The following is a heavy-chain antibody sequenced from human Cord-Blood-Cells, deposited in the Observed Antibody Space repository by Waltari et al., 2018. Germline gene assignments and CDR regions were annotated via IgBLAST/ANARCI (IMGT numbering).Heavy chain of an antibody. CDR2: INPNSGGT. J-gene: IGHJ5*02. Sequence: QVQLVQSGAEVKKPGASVKVSCKASGYTFTGYYMHWVRQAPGQGLEWMGWINPNSGGTNYAQKFQGRVTMTRDTSISTAYMELSRLRSDDTAVYYCARDHVDIVATINWFDPWGQGTLVTVSS. D-gene: IGHD5-12*01. CDR3: ARDHVDIVATINWFDP. CDR1: GYTFTGYY. V-gene: IGHV1-2*02.